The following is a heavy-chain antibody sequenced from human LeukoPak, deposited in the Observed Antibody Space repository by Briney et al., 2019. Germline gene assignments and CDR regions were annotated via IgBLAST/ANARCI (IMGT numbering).Heavy chain of an antibody. Sequence: VGSLRVSCAASGFSFTKYAMDWVRQAPGKGLEWVAIISKDGSMRYYADSVKGRFTVSRDNSNNAVYLQMNNLKSEDTAVYYCAGEKFDIRGQGTMVTVSA. CDR1: GFSFTKYA. J-gene: IGHJ3*02. CDR3: AGEKFDI. V-gene: IGHV3-30*04. CDR2: ISKDGSMR.